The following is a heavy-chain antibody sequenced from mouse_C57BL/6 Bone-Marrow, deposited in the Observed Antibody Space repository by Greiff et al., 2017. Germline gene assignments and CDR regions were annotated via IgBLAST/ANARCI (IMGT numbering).Heavy chain of an antibody. D-gene: IGHD1-1*01. V-gene: IGHV14-4*01. CDR2: IDPENGDT. J-gene: IGHJ2*01. Sequence: EVQLQQSGAELVRPGASVKLSCTASGFNIKDDYMHWVKQRPEQGLEWIGWIDPENGDTEYASKFQGKATITADTSSNTAYLQLSSLTSEDTAVYYCTNYYGSRYYFDYWGQGTTLTVSS. CDR1: GFNIKDDY. CDR3: TNYYGSRYYFDY.